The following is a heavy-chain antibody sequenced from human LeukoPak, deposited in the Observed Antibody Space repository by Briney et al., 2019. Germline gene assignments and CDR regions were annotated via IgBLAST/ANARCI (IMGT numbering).Heavy chain of an antibody. CDR2: IYSGGST. J-gene: IGHJ4*02. D-gene: IGHD1-26*01. CDR3: AKNRGTPYYFDY. Sequence: GGSLRLSCAASGFTVSSNYMSWVRQAPGEGLEWVSVIYSGGSTYYADSVKGRFTISRDNSKNTLYLQMNSLRAEDTAVYYCAKNRGTPYYFDYWGRGTLVTVSS. V-gene: IGHV3-53*01. CDR1: GFTVSSNY.